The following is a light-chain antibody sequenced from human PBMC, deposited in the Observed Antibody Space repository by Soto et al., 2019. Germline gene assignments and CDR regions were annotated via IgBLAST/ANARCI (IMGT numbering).Light chain of an antibody. V-gene: IGLV3-21*04. CDR2: YDS. CDR1: NIGSKS. CDR3: QVWDSSSDRGV. J-gene: IGLJ1*01. Sequence: SYELTQPPSVSVAPGKTARITSGGNNIGSKSVHWYQQKPGQAPVLVIYYDSDRPSGIPERFSGSNSGNTATLTISRVEAGDEADYYCQVWDSSSDRGVFGTGTKVTVL.